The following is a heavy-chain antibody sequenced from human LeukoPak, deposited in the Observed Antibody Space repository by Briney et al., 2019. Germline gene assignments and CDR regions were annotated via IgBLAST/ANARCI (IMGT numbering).Heavy chain of an antibody. J-gene: IGHJ4*02. CDR1: GFNFSSYA. CDR2: ISRNGGDT. CDR3: ARIPEY. Sequence: GGSLRVSCTASGFNFSSYAMHWVRQGPGKGLEFVSAISRNGGDTSYGNSVRGRFIISRDNSKNTVYLQMGSLRSEDAGVYYCARIPEYWGQGTLVAVSS. V-gene: IGHV3-64*01.